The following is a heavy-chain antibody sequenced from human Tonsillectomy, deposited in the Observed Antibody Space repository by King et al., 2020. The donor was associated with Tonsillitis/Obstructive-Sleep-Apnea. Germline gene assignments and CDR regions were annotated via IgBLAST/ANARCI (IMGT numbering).Heavy chain of an antibody. V-gene: IGHV3-30*04. CDR2: ISYDGRNK. CDR1: GFTFISYA. CDR3: AREGGYSNHLDY. Sequence: VQLVQSGGGVVQPGRSLRLSCAASGFTFISYAMHWVRQAPGRGLEWVAVISYDGRNKYYAYSVKGRFTIYRDNSKNTLYLQMNSLRAADTAVYYCAREGGYSNHLDYWGQGTLVTVSS. D-gene: IGHD4-11*01. J-gene: IGHJ4*02.